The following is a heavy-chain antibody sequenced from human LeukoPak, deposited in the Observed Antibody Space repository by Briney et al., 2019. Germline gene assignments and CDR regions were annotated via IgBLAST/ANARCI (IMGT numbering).Heavy chain of an antibody. CDR3: ARERVRMDAFDI. J-gene: IGHJ3*02. CDR1: GFTFSSYS. Sequence: GCALRLSCAASGFTFSSYSMKWVRQAPGKGREWVSSISSSSSYIYYADSEKGTFTISRDNAKKALYLQMTRLRAADTDVYYCARERVRMDAFDIWGEGTMVTVSS. V-gene: IGHV3-21*01. CDR2: ISSSSSYI. D-gene: IGHD3-10*01.